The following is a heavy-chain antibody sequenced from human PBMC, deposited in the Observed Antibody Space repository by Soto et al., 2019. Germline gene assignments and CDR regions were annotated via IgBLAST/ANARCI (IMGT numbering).Heavy chain of an antibody. J-gene: IGHJ4*01. CDR3: TTDSYITSIIVRFDY. Sequence: ASVKVSCKASGYTFTSYAMHWVRQAPGQRLEWMGWINAYNGNTKYAQKLQGRVTITTDTSTSTAYMELRSLRSDDTSIYYCTTDSYITSIIVRFDYWGHGTLVTVSS. CDR1: GYTFTSYA. CDR2: INAYNGNT. V-gene: IGHV1-3*01. D-gene: IGHD3-22*01.